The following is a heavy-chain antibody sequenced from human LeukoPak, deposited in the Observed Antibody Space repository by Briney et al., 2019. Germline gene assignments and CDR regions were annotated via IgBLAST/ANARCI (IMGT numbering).Heavy chain of an antibody. CDR2: INQDGSEK. J-gene: IGHJ4*02. CDR1: GFTFSSYW. V-gene: IGHV3-7*01. CDR3: ARAPAFGTVDY. D-gene: IGHD1-1*01. Sequence: GGSLRLSCAASGFTFSSYWMHWVRQAPGKGLEWVANINQDGSEKYYVASMKGRFTISRDNAKNSLCLQVNSLRGEDTAVYYCARAPAFGTVDYWGQGTLVTVSS.